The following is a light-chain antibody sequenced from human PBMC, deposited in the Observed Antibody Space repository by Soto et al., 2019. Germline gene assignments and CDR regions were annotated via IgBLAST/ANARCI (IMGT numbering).Light chain of an antibody. CDR1: QSVIRF. V-gene: IGKV3-11*01. J-gene: IGKJ5*01. CDR2: AGS. CDR3: RQRYSWPPIT. Sequence: EIVLTQSPPTLSLSPGDRATLSCRASQSVIRFLAWYKQKPGQAPRLLIYAGSSRSTRIPGRFSGSGSGTGFTLTITSLAPEAFGVYYCRQRYSWPPITFGQGTRLEMK.